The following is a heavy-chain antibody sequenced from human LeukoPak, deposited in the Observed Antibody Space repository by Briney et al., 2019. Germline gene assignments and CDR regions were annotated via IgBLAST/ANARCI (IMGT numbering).Heavy chain of an antibody. CDR1: GFTFSSDW. J-gene: IGHJ5*01. Sequence: GGSLRLSCAASGFTFSSDWMHWVRQAPGKGLVCVSYINGDGSSTNYADSVRGRFTISRDNAKKTLCLQMNSLRDEDTAVYYCXRGLDSWGLGTLVTVSS. D-gene: IGHD3-16*01. V-gene: IGHV3-74*01. CDR3: XRGLDS. CDR2: INGDGSST.